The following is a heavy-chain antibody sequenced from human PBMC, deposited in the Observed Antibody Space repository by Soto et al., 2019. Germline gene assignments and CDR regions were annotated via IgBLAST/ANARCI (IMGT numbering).Heavy chain of an antibody. D-gene: IGHD6-13*01. CDR3: ARAADSSSSPFDH. V-gene: IGHV1-69*02. CDR2: IIPILGIA. Sequence: QVQLVQSGAEVKKPGSSVKVSCKASGGTFSSYTISWVRQAPGQGLEWMGRIIPILGIANYAQKFQGRVTITADKSTSTAYMELSSLRSEDTAVYYCARAADSSSSPFDHWGQGTLVTVSS. J-gene: IGHJ4*02. CDR1: GGTFSSYT.